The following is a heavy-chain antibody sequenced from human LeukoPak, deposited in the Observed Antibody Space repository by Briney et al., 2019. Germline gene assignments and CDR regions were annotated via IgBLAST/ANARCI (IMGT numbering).Heavy chain of an antibody. J-gene: IGHJ4*02. Sequence: PSETLSLTCTASGGSISSYYWSWIRQPPGKGLEWIGYIYYSGSTNYNPSLKSRVTISVDTSKNQFSLKLSSVTAADTAVYYCAGGEVTAYSPATIDYWGQGTLVTVSS. CDR1: GGSISSYY. CDR2: IYYSGST. D-gene: IGHD3-16*01. CDR3: AGGEVTAYSPATIDY. V-gene: IGHV4-59*01.